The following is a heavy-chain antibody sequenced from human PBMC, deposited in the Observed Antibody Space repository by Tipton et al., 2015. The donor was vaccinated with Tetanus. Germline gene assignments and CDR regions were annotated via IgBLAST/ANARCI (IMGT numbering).Heavy chain of an antibody. D-gene: IGHD6-13*01. CDR1: GGSINNYH. CDR3: AGVTAQRTELYFDH. CDR2: ISGSGTS. J-gene: IGHJ4*02. V-gene: IGHV4-59*01. Sequence: TLSLTCTVSGGSINNYHWSWIRQPPGKGLEWLAYISGSGTSNSNYYLKSRITMTHDTSRNQFSLKLTAVTAAGTAVYFCAGVTAQRTELYFDHWGQGTLVTVSS.